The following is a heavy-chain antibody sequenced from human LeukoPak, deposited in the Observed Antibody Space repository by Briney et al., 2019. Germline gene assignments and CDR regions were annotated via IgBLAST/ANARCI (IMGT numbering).Heavy chain of an antibody. D-gene: IGHD6-13*01. V-gene: IGHV4-34*01. CDR2: INHSGST. CDR3: ARVGSSSSWYANYYYYYMDV. CDR1: GGSFSGYY. J-gene: IGHJ6*03. Sequence: PSETLSLTCAVYGGSFSGYYWSWIRQPPGKGLEWIGEINHSGSTNYNPSLKSRVTISVDTSKNQFSLKLSSVTAADTAVYYCARVGSSSSWYANYYYYYMDVWGKGTTVTVSS.